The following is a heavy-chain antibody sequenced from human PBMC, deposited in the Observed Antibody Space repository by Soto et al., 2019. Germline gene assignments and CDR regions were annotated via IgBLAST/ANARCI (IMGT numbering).Heavy chain of an antibody. D-gene: IGHD2-21*01. V-gene: IGHV1-2*02. CDR2: INPNSGGT. CDR3: ARSLLWLFYFDY. CDR1: GCTFTGYY. Sequence: GASVKVSCKASGCTFTGYYMHWVRQAPGQGLEWMGWINPNSGGTNYAQKFQGRVTMTRDTSISTAYMELSRLRSDDTAVYYCARSLLWLFYFDYWGQGTLVTVSS. J-gene: IGHJ4*02.